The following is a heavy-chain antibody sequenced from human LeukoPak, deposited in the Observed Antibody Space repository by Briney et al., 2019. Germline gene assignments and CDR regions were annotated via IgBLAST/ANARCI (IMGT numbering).Heavy chain of an antibody. CDR3: AKEGTRSHSQWAFDF. J-gene: IGHJ3*01. CDR2: ISDGGTHL. CDR1: GFIFRNYG. V-gene: IGHV3-30*18. Sequence: GGSLRLSCAGSGFIFRNYGMHWVRQAPGQGLEWVAVISDGGTHLYYADSVKGRFAISRDNSESTMYFQMNSLRVEDTAVYYCAKEGTRSHSQWAFDFWGQGTMVTVSS. D-gene: IGHD6-19*01.